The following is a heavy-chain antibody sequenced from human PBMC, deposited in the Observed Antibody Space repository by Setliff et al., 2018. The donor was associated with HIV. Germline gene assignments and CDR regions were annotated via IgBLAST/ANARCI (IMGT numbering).Heavy chain of an antibody. CDR3: ARDMRIAAAGTVY. Sequence: GGSLRLSCAASGFTFSSYSMNWVRQAPGKGLEWVSSISSSSYIYYADSVKGRFTISRDNAKNSLYLQMNSLRAEDTAVYYCARDMRIAAAGTVYWGQGTLVTVSS. CDR1: GFTFSSYS. J-gene: IGHJ4*02. V-gene: IGHV3-21*01. D-gene: IGHD6-13*01. CDR2: ISSSSYI.